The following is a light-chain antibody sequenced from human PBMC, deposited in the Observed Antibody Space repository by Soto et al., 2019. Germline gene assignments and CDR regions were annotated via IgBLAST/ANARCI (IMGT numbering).Light chain of an antibody. Sequence: DIVMTQSPDSLAVSLGERATINCKSSQSVLYNSNNKNYLTWYQHKPGQPPKLLIYWASTRESGVPDRFSGSGSGTDFTLTISSLQAEDVAVYYCQQYYSTPLTFGGGTKVDIK. CDR3: QQYYSTPLT. V-gene: IGKV4-1*01. CDR2: WAS. J-gene: IGKJ4*01. CDR1: QSVLYNSNNKNY.